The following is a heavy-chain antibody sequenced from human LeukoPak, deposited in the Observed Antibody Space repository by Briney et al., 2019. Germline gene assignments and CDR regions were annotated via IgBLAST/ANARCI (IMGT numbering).Heavy chain of an antibody. J-gene: IGHJ3*02. CDR1: GGSISSSS. V-gene: IGHV3-21*01. Sequence: ETLSLTCTVSGGSISSSSYYWGWIRQPPGKGLEWVSSISSSSGYIYYADSVKGRFTISRDNAKSSLYLQMKGLRAEDTAVYYCAREYYYDSSGSYGFDIWGQGTMVTVSS. CDR2: ISSSSGYI. D-gene: IGHD3-22*01. CDR3: AREYYYDSSGSYGFDI.